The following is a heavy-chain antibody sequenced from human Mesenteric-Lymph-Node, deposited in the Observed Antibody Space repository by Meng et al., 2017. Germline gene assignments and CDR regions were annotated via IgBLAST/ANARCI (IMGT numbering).Heavy chain of an antibody. D-gene: IGHD2-2*01. CDR2: IYWDDDR. V-gene: IGHV2-5*02. J-gene: IGHJ4*02. CDR1: GFSPSSSGVG. CDR3: AHRGSSTWNVFDY. Sequence: TLNDSCPPLVQPTQTLTLTCTYAGFSPSSSGVGVGWIRQPPGKALEWLGIIYWDDDRRYSESLKRRLNITKDTSKNQVVLTMINMDPADTATYYCAHRGSSTWNVFDYWGQGTLVTVSS.